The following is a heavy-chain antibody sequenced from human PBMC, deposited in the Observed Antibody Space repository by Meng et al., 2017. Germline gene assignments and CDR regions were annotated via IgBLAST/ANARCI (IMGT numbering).Heavy chain of an antibody. J-gene: IGHJ4*02. CDR1: GFSRSNSGVG. CDR3: AHCLYSSSCDY. Sequence: QINLKKSGPPLVKITQTLTLTCTFSGFSRSNSGVGVGWIRQPPGKALEWLALIYWDDDKRYSPSLKSRLTITKDTSKNQVVLTMTNMDPVDTATYYCAHCLYSSSCDYWGQGTLVTVSS. CDR2: IYWDDDK. V-gene: IGHV2-5*02. D-gene: IGHD6-13*01.